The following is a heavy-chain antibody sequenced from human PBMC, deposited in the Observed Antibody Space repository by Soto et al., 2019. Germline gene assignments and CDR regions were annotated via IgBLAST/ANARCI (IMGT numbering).Heavy chain of an antibody. D-gene: IGHD6-13*01. V-gene: IGHV3-48*01. Sequence: EVQLVESGGGWVQPGGSLRLSCAASGFTFGSYSMNWVRQAPGKGLEWVSYISSATTTIYYADSVKGRFTISRDNAKNSLYLQMNSLRADDTAVYYCARGISAAGPKLDYWGQGTLVTVSS. CDR1: GFTFGSYS. CDR3: ARGISAAGPKLDY. J-gene: IGHJ4*02. CDR2: ISSATTTI.